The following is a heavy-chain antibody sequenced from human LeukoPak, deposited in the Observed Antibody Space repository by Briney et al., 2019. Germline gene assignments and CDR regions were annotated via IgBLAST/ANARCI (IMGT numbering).Heavy chain of an antibody. Sequence: GGPLRLSCAASGFTFSDYYMSWIRQAPGKGLEWVSYISSSGSTIYYADSVKGRFTISRDNAKNSLYLQMNSLRAEDTAVYYCARDFYDSSGYYPYYYYYYYMDVWGKGTTVTISS. V-gene: IGHV3-11*01. CDR2: ISSSGSTI. CDR3: ARDFYDSSGYYPYYYYYYYMDV. CDR1: GFTFSDYY. J-gene: IGHJ6*03. D-gene: IGHD3-22*01.